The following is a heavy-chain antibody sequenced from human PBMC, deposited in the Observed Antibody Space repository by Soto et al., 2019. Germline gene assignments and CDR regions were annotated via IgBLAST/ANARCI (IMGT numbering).Heavy chain of an antibody. J-gene: IGHJ6*02. Sequence: EVQMDESGGGLVQPGGSLRLSCAASGFIFGNSWMTWVRLAPGKGLEWVAHINQDRSETSYMDSVRGRFTTSRDNAKDSLYLQMNSLRAEDTAVYYCSRGHYGLAVWGQGTTVTVSS. V-gene: IGHV3-7*01. CDR1: GFIFGNSW. CDR3: SRGHYGLAV. CDR2: INQDRSET.